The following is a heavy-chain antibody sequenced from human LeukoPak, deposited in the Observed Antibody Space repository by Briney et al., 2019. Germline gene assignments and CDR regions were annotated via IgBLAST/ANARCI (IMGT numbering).Heavy chain of an antibody. CDR1: GYSISSGYY. Sequence: SETLSLTCTVSGYSISSGYYWGWIRQPPGKGLEWIGSIYQSGSTYYNPSLKSRVTISVDTSKNQFSLKLSSVTAADTAVYFCARVPGPNWFDPWGQGTLVTVSS. CDR2: IYQSGST. V-gene: IGHV4-38-2*02. CDR3: ARVPGPNWFDP. J-gene: IGHJ5*02.